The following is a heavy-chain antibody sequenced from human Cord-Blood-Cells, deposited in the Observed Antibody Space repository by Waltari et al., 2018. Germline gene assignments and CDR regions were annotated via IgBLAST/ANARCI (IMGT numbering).Heavy chain of an antibody. D-gene: IGHD1-7*01. CDR1: GGSVSSGRYY. V-gene: IGHV4-61*01. J-gene: IGHJ4*02. CDR3: ARDNWNSQFDY. CDR2: IYYSGST. Sequence: GSGLVKPSETLSLTCTVSGGSVSSGRYYWSWIRQPPGKGLEWIGYIYYSGSTNYNPSLKSRVTISVDTSKNQFSLKLSSVTAADTAVYYCARDNWNSQFDYWGQGTLVTVSS.